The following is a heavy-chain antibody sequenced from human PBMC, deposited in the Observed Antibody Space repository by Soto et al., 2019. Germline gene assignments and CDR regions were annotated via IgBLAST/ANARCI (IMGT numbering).Heavy chain of an antibody. J-gene: IGHJ6*03. CDR3: VLGYCSSTSCYNPYYYYMDV. CDR1: GYTFTSYD. Sequence: ASVKVSCKASGYTFTSYDINWVRQATGQGLEWMGWMNPNSGNTGYAQKFQGRVTMTRNTSISTAYMELSSLRSEDTAAYYCVLGYCSSTSCYNPYYYYMDVWGKGTTVTVS. V-gene: IGHV1-8*01. D-gene: IGHD2-2*02. CDR2: MNPNSGNT.